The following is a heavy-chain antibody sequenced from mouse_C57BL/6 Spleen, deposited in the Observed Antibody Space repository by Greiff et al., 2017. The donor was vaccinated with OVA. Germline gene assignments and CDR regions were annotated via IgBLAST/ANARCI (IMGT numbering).Heavy chain of an antibody. V-gene: IGHV1-72*01. CDR2: IDPTSGGT. J-gene: IGHJ4*01. Sequence: QVQLQQPGAELVKPGASVKLSCKASGYTFTSYWMHWVKQRPGRGLEWIGRIDPTSGGTNYNEKFKSKATLTVDKSSSTAYMQLSSLTSEDSAVYYCARFGNWGSAMDYWGQGTSVTVSS. D-gene: IGHD4-1*01. CDR3: ARFGNWGSAMDY. CDR1: GYTFTSYW.